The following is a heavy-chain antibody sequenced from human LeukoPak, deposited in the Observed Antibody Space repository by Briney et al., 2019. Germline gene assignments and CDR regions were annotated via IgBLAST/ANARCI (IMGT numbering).Heavy chain of an antibody. Sequence: PGGSPSLSRAPSGLTPCSFATGGVRQAPGQGRGWGSAISGSGGSTYYAYSVKGRFTISRDNSKNALYLQMNSLRAEDTAVYYCAKADYDILTGSDYWGQGTLVTVSS. CDR2: ISGSGGST. CDR3: AKADYDILTGSDY. D-gene: IGHD3-9*01. J-gene: IGHJ4*02. V-gene: IGHV3-23*01. CDR1: GLTPCSFA.